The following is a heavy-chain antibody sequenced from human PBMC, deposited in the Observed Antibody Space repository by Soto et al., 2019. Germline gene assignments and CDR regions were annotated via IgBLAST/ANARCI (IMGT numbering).Heavy chain of an antibody. Sequence: EVQLLESGGGLVQPGGSLRLSCAASGFTFSSYAMSWVRQAPGKGLEWVSAISGSGGSTYYADSVKGRFTISRDNSKNTLYLQMNSLRAGDTAVYYCAKVTASSSWSRVLMDVWGQGTTVTVSS. V-gene: IGHV3-23*01. CDR3: AKVTASSSWSRVLMDV. CDR1: GFTFSSYA. CDR2: ISGSGGST. D-gene: IGHD6-13*01. J-gene: IGHJ6*02.